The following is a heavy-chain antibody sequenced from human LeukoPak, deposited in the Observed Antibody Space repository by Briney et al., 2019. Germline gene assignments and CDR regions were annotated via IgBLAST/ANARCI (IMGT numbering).Heavy chain of an antibody. Sequence: PGGSLRLSCAASGFTLSSYWMHWVRQAPGKGPVWVSRINSDGSSTSYADSVKGRFTISRDNAKNTLHLQMNSLRAEDTAVYYCARDHVVGLWPYYYGMDVWGQGTTVTVSS. CDR2: INSDGSST. D-gene: IGHD5-18*01. CDR1: GFTLSSYW. V-gene: IGHV3-74*01. J-gene: IGHJ6*02. CDR3: ARDHVVGLWPYYYGMDV.